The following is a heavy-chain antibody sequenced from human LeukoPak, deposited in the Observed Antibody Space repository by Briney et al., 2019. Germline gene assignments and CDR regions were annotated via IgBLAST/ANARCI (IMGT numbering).Heavy chain of an antibody. CDR2: IIPIFGTA. D-gene: IGHD3-10*01. CDR1: GGTFSSYA. CDR3: AREERYYYGSGSYYNPEYYFDY. V-gene: IGHV1-69*06. J-gene: IGHJ4*02. Sequence: ASVKVSCKASGGTFSSYAISWVRQAPGQGLEWMGGIIPIFGTANYAQKFQGRVTITADKSTSTAYMELSSLRSEDTAVYYCAREERYYYGSGSYYNPEYYFDYWGQGTLVTVSS.